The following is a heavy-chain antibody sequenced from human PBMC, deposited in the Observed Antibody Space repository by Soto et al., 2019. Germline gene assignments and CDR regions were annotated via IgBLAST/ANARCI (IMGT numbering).Heavy chain of an antibody. CDR3: AHRREYSYGFKGNYYYGMDV. CDR2: IYWNDDK. V-gene: IGHV2-5*01. CDR1: GFSLSTSGVG. D-gene: IGHD5-18*01. J-gene: IGHJ6*02. Sequence: GSGPTLVNPTQTLTLTCTFSGFSLSTSGVGVGWIRQPPGKALEWLALIYWNDDKRYSPSLKSRLTITKDTSKNQVVLTMTNMDPVDTATYYCAHRREYSYGFKGNYYYGMDVWGQGTTVTVSS.